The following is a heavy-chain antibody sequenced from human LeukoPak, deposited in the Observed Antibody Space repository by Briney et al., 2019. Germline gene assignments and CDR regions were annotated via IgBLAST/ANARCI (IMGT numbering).Heavy chain of an antibody. CDR3: AISGSYQPVDY. J-gene: IGHJ4*02. V-gene: IGHV3-11*01. CDR2: ISSSGSTI. Sequence: PGGSLTLSCAASGFTFSDYYMSWTRQAPGKGLEWVSYISSSGSTIYYADSVKGRFTISRDNAKNSLYLQMNSLRAEDTAVYYCAISGSYQPVDYWGQGTLVTVSS. D-gene: IGHD1-26*01. CDR1: GFTFSDYY.